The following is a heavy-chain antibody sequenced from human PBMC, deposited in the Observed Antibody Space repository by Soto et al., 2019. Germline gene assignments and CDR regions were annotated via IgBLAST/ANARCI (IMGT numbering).Heavy chain of an antibody. V-gene: IGHV3-30*18. D-gene: IGHD2-8*01. CDR2: ISYDGSNK. CDR1: GFTFSSYG. Sequence: PGGSLRLSCAASGFTFSSYGMHWVRQAPGKGLEWVAVISYDGSNKYYADSVKGRFTISRDNSKNTLYLQMNSLRAEDTAVYYCAKDLDDCTNGVCYTGLDYWGQGTLVTVSS. CDR3: AKDLDDCTNGVCYTGLDY. J-gene: IGHJ4*02.